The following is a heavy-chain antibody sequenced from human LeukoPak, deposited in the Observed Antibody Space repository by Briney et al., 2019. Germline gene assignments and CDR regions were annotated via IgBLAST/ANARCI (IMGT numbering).Heavy chain of an antibody. CDR3: ARVVGYYYYMDV. CDR2: ISSTSSYI. J-gene: IGHJ6*03. Sequence: GGSLRLSCAASGFTFSSYSINWVRQAPGKGLEWVSSISSTSSYIYYADSVKGRFTISRDNTKNSLYLQMNSPRAEDTAVYYCARVVGYYYYMDVWGKGTTVTVSS. CDR1: GFTFSSYS. D-gene: IGHD1-26*01. V-gene: IGHV3-21*01.